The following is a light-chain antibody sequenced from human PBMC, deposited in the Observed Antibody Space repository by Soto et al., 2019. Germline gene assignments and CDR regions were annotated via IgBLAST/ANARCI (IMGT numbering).Light chain of an antibody. Sequence: DIVLTQSPGTLSLSPGERAILSCRASQTVNNNYLAWCQQKPGKAPRLLIYGASRRATGISYRFSVSASGTDCTLTISRLEPEDLGVYFCQQDSDVPMTVGRGTRLEI. CDR3: QQDSDVPMT. CDR2: GAS. J-gene: IGKJ5*01. V-gene: IGKV3-20*01. CDR1: QTVNNNY.